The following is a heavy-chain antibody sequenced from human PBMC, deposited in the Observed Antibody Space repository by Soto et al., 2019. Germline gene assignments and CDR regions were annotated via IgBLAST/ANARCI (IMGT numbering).Heavy chain of an antibody. J-gene: IGHJ5*02. V-gene: IGHV1-8*01. CDR2: MNPNSGNT. CDR3: ARGGSGYDQSDNWFDP. CDR1: GYTFTSYD. Sequence: QVQLVQSGAEVKKPGASVKVSCKASGYTFTSYDINWVRQATEQGLEWMGWMNPNSGNTGYAQKFQGRVTMTRNTSISTAYMELSSLRSEDTAVYYCARGGSGYDQSDNWFDPWGQGTLVTVSS. D-gene: IGHD5-12*01.